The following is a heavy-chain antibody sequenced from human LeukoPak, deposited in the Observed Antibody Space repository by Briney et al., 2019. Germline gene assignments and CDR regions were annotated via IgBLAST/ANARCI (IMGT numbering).Heavy chain of an antibody. V-gene: IGHV3-30*02. J-gene: IGHJ6*03. Sequence: GGSLRLSCAASAFTFSSYGMHWVRQAPGKGLEWVAYIQYDRTNEQYAHSVKGRFRISRDNSNNILYLQMNSLRAEDTAVYCCARAGRKSRGVDLVRKKETGYYYYMDVWGKGTTVTVSS. D-gene: IGHD3-10*02. CDR1: AFTFSSYG. CDR2: IQYDRTNE. CDR3: ARAGRKSRGVDLVRKKETGYYYYMDV.